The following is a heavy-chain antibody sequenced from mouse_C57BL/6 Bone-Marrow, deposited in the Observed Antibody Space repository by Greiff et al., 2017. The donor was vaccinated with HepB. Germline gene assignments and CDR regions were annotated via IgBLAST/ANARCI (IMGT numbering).Heavy chain of an antibody. Sequence: EVHLVESGGDLVKPGGSLKLSCAASGFTFSSYGMSWVRQTRDKRLEWVATISSGGSYTYYPDSVKGRFTISRDNAKNTLYLQMSSLKSEDTAMYYCARPRDSSPLAYWGQGTLVTVSA. J-gene: IGHJ3*01. CDR2: ISSGGSYT. CDR1: GFTFSSYG. CDR3: ARPRDSSPLAY. V-gene: IGHV5-6*01. D-gene: IGHD3-2*02.